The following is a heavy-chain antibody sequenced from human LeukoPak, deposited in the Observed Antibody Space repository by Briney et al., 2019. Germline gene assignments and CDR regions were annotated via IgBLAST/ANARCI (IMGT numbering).Heavy chain of an antibody. CDR2: VTGYGAT. J-gene: IGHJ5*02. V-gene: IGHV3-23*01. CDR3: AKGAAAGKVDWFAP. D-gene: IGHD6-13*01. CDR1: AFTFSNFA. Sequence: GGSLRLSCAASAFTFSNFAMMWVRQAPGTGLQGVSSVTGYGATFYADSVRGRFTIFRDTSMNTLFLQMNSLGADDTAVYYCAKGAAAGKVDWFAPWGQGTLVTVSS.